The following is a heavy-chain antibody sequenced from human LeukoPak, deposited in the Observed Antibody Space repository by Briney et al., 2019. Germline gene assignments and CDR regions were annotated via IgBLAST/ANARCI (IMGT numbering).Heavy chain of an antibody. CDR2: ISAYNGNT. CDR3: AILGYCSSTSCQTDY. Sequence: ASVKVSCKASGYTFTSYGISWVRQAPGQGLEWMGWISAYNGNTNYAQKLQGRVTITTDTSTSTAYMELRSLRSDDTAVYYCAILGYCSSTSCQTDYWGQGTLVTVSS. J-gene: IGHJ4*02. CDR1: GYTFTSYG. D-gene: IGHD2-2*01. V-gene: IGHV1-18*01.